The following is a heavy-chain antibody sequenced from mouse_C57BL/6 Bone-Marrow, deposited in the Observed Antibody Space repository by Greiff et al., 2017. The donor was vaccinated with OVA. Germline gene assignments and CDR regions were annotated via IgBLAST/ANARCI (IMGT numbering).Heavy chain of an antibody. D-gene: IGHD1-1*01. J-gene: IGHJ3*01. CDR1: GYTFTDYY. V-gene: IGHV1-19*01. CDR3: ARSGYYGTPFAY. Sequence: VQLQQSGPVLVKPGASVKMSCKASGYTFTDYYMNWVKQSHGKSLEWIGVINPYNGGTSYNQKFKGKATLTVDKSSSTAYMELNSLTSEDSAVYYCARSGYYGTPFAYWGQGTLVTVSA. CDR2: INPYNGGT.